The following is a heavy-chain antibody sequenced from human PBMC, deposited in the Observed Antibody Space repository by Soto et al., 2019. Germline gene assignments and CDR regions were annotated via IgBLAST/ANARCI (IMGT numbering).Heavy chain of an antibody. V-gene: IGHV3-23*01. CDR2: ISGGAGTT. CDR1: GFTFNSYV. Sequence: EVQLLESGGGLVQPGGSLRLSCVASGFTFNSYVMSWVRQAPGKGLEWVSAISGGAGTTYYADSVKGRFTVSRDNSKNTQYLQMNSRRAEDTAIYYCAKDNGGTYFPYYFDYWGQGTLVTVSS. D-gene: IGHD1-26*01. CDR3: AKDNGGTYFPYYFDY. J-gene: IGHJ4*02.